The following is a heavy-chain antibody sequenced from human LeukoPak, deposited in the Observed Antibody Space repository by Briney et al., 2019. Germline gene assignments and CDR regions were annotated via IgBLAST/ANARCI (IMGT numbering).Heavy chain of an antibody. CDR2: ISPNNGGT. Sequence: GASVKVSCKASGYTFNAHYIHWVRQAPGQGLEWMGWISPNNGGTNYAQKFQGRVTMIRDTTITTVYMELNKLRFDDTAVYYCARDRTDYYDSSGYYPNWFDPWGQGTLVTVSS. V-gene: IGHV1-2*02. CDR1: GYTFNAHY. CDR3: ARDRTDYYDSSGYYPNWFDP. D-gene: IGHD3-22*01. J-gene: IGHJ5*02.